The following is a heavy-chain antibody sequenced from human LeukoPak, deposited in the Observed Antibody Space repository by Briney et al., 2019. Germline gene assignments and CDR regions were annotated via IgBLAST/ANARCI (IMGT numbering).Heavy chain of an antibody. V-gene: IGHV3-30*02. CDR1: GFTFSSYG. Sequence: PGGSLRLSCAASGFTFSSYGMHWVRQAPGKGLEWVAFIRYDGSNRYYADSVKGRFTISRDNSENTLYLQMNSLRAEDTAVYYCAKALRITIFGVVPPFDPWGQGTLVTVSS. J-gene: IGHJ5*02. D-gene: IGHD3-3*01. CDR2: IRYDGSNR. CDR3: AKALRITIFGVVPPFDP.